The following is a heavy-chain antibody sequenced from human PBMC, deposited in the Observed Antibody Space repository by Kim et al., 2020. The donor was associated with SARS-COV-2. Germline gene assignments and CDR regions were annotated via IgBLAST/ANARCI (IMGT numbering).Heavy chain of an antibody. Sequence: SETLSLTCAVYGGSFSGYYWSWIRQPPGKGLEWIGEINHSGSTNYNPSLKSRVTISVDTSKNQFSLKLSSVTAADTAVYYCARGPPVRGSGSQRNWYFDYWGQGTLVTVSS. J-gene: IGHJ4*02. CDR2: INHSGST. V-gene: IGHV4-34*01. CDR1: GGSFSGYY. CDR3: ARGPPVRGSGSQRNWYFDY. D-gene: IGHD3-10*01.